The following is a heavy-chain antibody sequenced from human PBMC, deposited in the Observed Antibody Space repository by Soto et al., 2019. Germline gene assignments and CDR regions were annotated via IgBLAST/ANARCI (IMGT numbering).Heavy chain of an antibody. V-gene: IGHV3-21*01. CDR1: GCNFGNYC. J-gene: IGHJ5*02. Sequence: PGRLHRLRYAASGCNFGNYCVSCVSQATGKGLEWVSSISSSASHINYADSVKGRFTISRDNAKKSLYLQMNSLRAEDTAVYYCARGYTEYCSGVTCSWSAPGGQETLDPVS. D-gene: IGHD2-15*01. CDR2: ISSSASHI. CDR3: ARGYTEYCSGVTCSWSAP.